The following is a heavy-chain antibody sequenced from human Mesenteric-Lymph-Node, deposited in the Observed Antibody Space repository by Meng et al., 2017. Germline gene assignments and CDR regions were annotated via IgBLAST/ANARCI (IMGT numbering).Heavy chain of an antibody. CDR1: GFAFSSYA. D-gene: IGHD4-11*01. CDR2: IGTGGDT. CDR3: TRDYRNSGMDV. Sequence: GGSLRLSCAASGFAFSSYALHWVRRAPGKGLEWVSAIGTGGDTYYADSVKGRFTISRDNAKNTLYLQMNSLRGEDTAVYYCTRDYRNSGMDVWGQGITVTVSS. V-gene: IGHV3-47*02. J-gene: IGHJ6*02.